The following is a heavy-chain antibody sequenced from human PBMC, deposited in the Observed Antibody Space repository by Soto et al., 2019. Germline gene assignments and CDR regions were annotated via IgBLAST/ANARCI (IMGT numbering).Heavy chain of an antibody. V-gene: IGHV3-64D*08. CDR1: GFTFSSYA. D-gene: IGHD2-15*01. CDR3: VKDLYCSGGSCYQINNWFDP. J-gene: IGHJ5*02. Sequence: GESLKISCSASGFTFSSYAMHWVRQAPGKGLEYVSAISSNGGSKYYADSVKGRFTISRDNSKKTLYLKMSSLRAEDTAVYYCVKDLYCSGGSCYQINNWFDPWGQGTLVTVSS. CDR2: ISSNGGSK.